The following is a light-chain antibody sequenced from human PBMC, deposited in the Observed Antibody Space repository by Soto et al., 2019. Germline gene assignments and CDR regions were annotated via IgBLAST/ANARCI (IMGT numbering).Light chain of an antibody. CDR3: MQTLHNPLT. CDR2: LGS. J-gene: IGKJ4*01. Sequence: DIVMTQSPLSQPVTPGEPASISCRSSQSLLFSNGYHYLDWYLQKPGQSPQLLIYLGSNRASGVPDRFSGSGSGTDFTLKISRVEAEDVGVYYCMQTLHNPLTFGGGTKVDIK. CDR1: QSLLFSNGYHY. V-gene: IGKV2-28*01.